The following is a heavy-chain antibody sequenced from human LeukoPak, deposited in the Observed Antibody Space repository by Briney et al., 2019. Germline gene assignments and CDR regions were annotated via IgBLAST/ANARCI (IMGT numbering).Heavy chain of an antibody. Sequence: PGGSLRLSCAASGFTFSRYAMSWVRQAPGKGLEWVSAISGSGGSTYYADSVKGRFTISRDDSKNTLYLQMNSLRAEDTAVYYCARDGGLGELPLYYFDYWGQGTLVTVSS. V-gene: IGHV3-23*01. J-gene: IGHJ4*02. D-gene: IGHD3-16*02. CDR3: ARDGGLGELPLYYFDY. CDR1: GFTFSRYA. CDR2: ISGSGGST.